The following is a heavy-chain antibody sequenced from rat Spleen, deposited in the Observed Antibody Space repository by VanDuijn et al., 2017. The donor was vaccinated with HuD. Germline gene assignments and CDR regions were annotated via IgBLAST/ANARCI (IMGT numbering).Heavy chain of an antibody. V-gene: IGHV5-7*01. Sequence: EVQLVESGGGLVQPGRSLKLSCAASGFTYNYYVMAWVRQAPKKGLEWVATITSGGSNTYYPDSVKGRFTISRDNAKSTLYLQMDSLRSEDTASYYCVRHGYTRYYFDYWGQGVMVTVSS. J-gene: IGHJ2*01. D-gene: IGHD1-9*01. CDR3: VRHGYTRYYFDY. CDR2: ITSGGSNT. CDR1: GFTYNYYV.